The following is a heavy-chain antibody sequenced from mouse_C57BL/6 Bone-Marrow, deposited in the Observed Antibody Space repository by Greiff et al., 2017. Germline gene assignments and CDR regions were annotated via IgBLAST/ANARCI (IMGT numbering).Heavy chain of an antibody. CDR1: GFTFTDYY. Sequence: EVNVVESGGGLVQPGGSLSLSCAASGFTFTDYYMSWVRQPPGKALEWLGFIRNKANGYTTEYSASVKGRFTISRDNSQSILYLQMNALRAEDSATYYCARGCSYPYWYFDVWGTGTTVTVSS. D-gene: IGHD1-1*01. CDR2: IRNKANGYTT. J-gene: IGHJ1*03. V-gene: IGHV7-3*01. CDR3: ARGCSYPYWYFDV.